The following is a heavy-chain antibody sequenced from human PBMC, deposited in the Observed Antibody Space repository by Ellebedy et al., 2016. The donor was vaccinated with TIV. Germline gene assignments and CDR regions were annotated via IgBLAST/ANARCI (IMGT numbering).Heavy chain of an antibody. CDR3: ARRYMDV. Sequence: GGSLRLSXAASGLTFRSYAMAWVRQAPGKGLECVSVISGRGGNTYYADSVKGRFTISRDNSKNTVYLQMNNLRAEDTAVYYCARRYMDVWGRGTTVTVSS. V-gene: IGHV3-23*01. J-gene: IGHJ6*03. CDR1: GLTFRSYA. CDR2: ISGRGGNT.